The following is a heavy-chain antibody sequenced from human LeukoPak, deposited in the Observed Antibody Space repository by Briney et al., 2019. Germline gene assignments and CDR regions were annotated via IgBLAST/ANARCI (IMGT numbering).Heavy chain of an antibody. CDR2: IYYSGST. J-gene: IGHJ4*02. CDR3: AREGGGGIDY. D-gene: IGHD2-15*01. Sequence: SETLSLTCTVSGGSISSYYWSWIRQPPGKGLEWIGYIYYSGSTNYNPSLKSRVTISVDTSKNQFSLKLSSVTAADTAVCYCAREGGGGIDYWGQGTLVTVSS. CDR1: GGSISSYY. V-gene: IGHV4-59*01.